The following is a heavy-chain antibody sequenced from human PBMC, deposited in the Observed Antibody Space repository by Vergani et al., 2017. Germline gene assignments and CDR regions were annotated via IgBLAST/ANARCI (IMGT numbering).Heavy chain of an antibody. CDR2: ISYDGSNK. CDR3: ARDWGPWDIVVVGNY. V-gene: IGHV3-30-3*01. Sequence: QVQLVESGGGVVQPGRSLRLSCAASGFHFSSYAMHWVRQAPGKGLEWVAVISYDGSNKYYADSVKGRFTISRDNSKNTLYLQMNSLRAEDTAVYYCARDWGPWDIVVVGNYWGQGTLVTVSS. D-gene: IGHD2-2*01. CDR1: GFHFSSYA. J-gene: IGHJ4*02.